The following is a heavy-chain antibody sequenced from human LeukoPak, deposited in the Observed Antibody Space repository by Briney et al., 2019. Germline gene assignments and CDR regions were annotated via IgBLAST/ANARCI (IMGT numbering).Heavy chain of an antibody. J-gene: IGHJ4*02. CDR3: AKVRASSGWYGGFDY. CDR2: ISGSGDST. D-gene: IGHD6-19*01. CDR1: GFTFSSYA. Sequence: GGSLRLSCAASGFTFSSYAMSWVRQAPGKGLEGVSGISGSGDSTYYADSVKGRFAISRDHSKNTLYLQMNSLRAEDTAVYYCAKVRASSGWYGGFDYWGQGTLVTVSS. V-gene: IGHV3-23*01.